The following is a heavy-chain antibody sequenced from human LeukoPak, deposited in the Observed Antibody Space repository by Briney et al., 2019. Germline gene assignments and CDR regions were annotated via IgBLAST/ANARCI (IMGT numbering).Heavy chain of an antibody. Sequence: GGSLRLSCVASGFTFSTYTMNWVRQAPGKGLEWVANINQTGSEKYFVDSVKGRFTISRDNAKNSLYLQMNSLRAEDTAVYYCARVADDYFDYWGQGTLVTVSS. CDR1: GFTFSTYT. J-gene: IGHJ4*02. D-gene: IGHD6-19*01. CDR3: ARVADDYFDY. V-gene: IGHV3-7*01. CDR2: INQTGSEK.